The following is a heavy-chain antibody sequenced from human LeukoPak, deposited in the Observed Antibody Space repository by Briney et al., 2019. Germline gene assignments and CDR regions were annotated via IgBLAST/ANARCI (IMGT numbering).Heavy chain of an antibody. V-gene: IGHV3-23*01. CDR2: ISERGGST. CDR3: AKRGVAIRGILVIGYHQEAYHYDF. CDR1: GISLSNYA. J-gene: IGHJ4*02. D-gene: IGHD3-10*01. Sequence: GGSLRLSCVVSGISLSNYAMTWVRQAPGKGLEWVSYISERGGSTTYADSVKGRSTISRDTSLNTLYLQMNNLRAEDTAVYFCAKRGVAIRGILVIGYHQEAYHYDFWGRESWSPSPQ.